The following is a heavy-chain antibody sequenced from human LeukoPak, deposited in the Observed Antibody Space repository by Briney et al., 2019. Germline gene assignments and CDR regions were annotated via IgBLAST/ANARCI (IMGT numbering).Heavy chain of an antibody. CDR3: AKDREGSRNWFDP. J-gene: IGHJ5*02. D-gene: IGHD1-26*01. V-gene: IGHV3-23*01. CDR2: ISGNGGST. Sequence: GGSLRLSCAASGFTFSSYAMSWVRQAPGKGLEWVSAISGNGGSTYHADSVKGRFTISRDNSRNTLYMQMNSLRAEDTAVYYCAKDREGSRNWFDPWGQGTLVTVSS. CDR1: GFTFSSYA.